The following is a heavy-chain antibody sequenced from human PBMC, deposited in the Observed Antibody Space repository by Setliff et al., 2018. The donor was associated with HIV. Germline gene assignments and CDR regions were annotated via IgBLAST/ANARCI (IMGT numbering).Heavy chain of an antibody. V-gene: IGHV3-48*01. D-gene: IGHD1-26*01. CDR3: ARDRGLRGMLLSSKELGFYCMDV. J-gene: IGHJ6*03. CDR2: IYPDSNNI. Sequence: GGSLRLSCAASGFTFSDYPMNWVRQAPGKGLEWVSHIYPDSNNIDYTDSVKGRFTISRDNAKNSLYLQMNSLRAEDAAVYYCARDRGLRGMLLSSKELGFYCMDVWGKGTTVTVSS. CDR1: GFTFSDYP.